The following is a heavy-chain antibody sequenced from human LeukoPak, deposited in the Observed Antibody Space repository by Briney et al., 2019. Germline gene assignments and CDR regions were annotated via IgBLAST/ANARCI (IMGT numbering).Heavy chain of an antibody. V-gene: IGHV4-39*07. CDR3: AREQLYYYGSGSYYPNWFDP. Sequence: SETLSLTCKVSGGSISSSSYYWGWIRQPPGKGLEWIGSIYYSGSTYYNPSLKSRVTISVDTSKNQFSLKLSSVTAADTAVYYCAREQLYYYGSGSYYPNWFDPWGQGTLVTVSS. CDR2: IYYSGST. CDR1: GGSISSSSYY. J-gene: IGHJ5*02. D-gene: IGHD3-10*01.